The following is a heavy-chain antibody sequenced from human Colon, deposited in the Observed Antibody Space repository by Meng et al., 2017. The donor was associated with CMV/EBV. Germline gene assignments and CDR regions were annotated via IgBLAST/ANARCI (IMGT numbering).Heavy chain of an antibody. V-gene: IGHV3-23*04. J-gene: IGHJ4*02. D-gene: IGHD2-15*01. CDR1: GFPLTMYD. CDR2: IGRGSGA. Sequence: VGVGGGVGLAGGAIGLPVSSPGFPLTMYDTGWGPQASGKGLEWVSTIGRGSGANYADSVKGRFTMSRDNSKNTVYLEMNNLRAEDTAIYYCARDRWFTFWGQGVLVTVPS. CDR3: ARDRWFTF.